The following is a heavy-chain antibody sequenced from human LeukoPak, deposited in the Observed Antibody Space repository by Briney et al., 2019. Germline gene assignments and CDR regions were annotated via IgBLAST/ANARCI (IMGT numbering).Heavy chain of an antibody. Sequence: GGSLRLSCAASGFIFTSYSMNWVRQAPGKGLEWISYISSSSSTIYYADSVRGRFTISRDNAKNSLYLQMSSLRAEDTAVYYCARGTAQSAFDIWGQGTMVTVSS. CDR3: ARGTAQSAFDI. J-gene: IGHJ3*02. V-gene: IGHV3-48*04. D-gene: IGHD2-21*02. CDR2: ISSSSSTI. CDR1: GFIFTSYS.